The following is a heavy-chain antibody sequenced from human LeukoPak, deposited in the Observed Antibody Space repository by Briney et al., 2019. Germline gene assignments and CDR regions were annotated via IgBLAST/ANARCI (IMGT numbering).Heavy chain of an antibody. J-gene: IGHJ1*01. CDR1: GGSISSYY. Sequence: SETLSLTCTVSGGSISSYYWSWIRQPPGKGLEWIGYIYHSGSTNYNPSLKSRVTISVDTSKNQFSLKLTSVIAADTAVYYCARLEAGSGTISYWGQGILVTVSS. V-gene: IGHV4-59*08. CDR3: ARLEAGSGTISY. D-gene: IGHD3-10*01. CDR2: IYHSGST.